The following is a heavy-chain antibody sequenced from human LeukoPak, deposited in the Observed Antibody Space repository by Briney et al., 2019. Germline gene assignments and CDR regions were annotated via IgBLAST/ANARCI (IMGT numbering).Heavy chain of an antibody. CDR1: GFTFSAYT. J-gene: IGHJ4*02. Sequence: DPGGSLRLSCAASGFTFSAYTMNWVRQAPGKGLEWVSSISSSSSYIYYADSVKGRFTISRDNAKNSLYLQMNSLRAEDTAVYYCARGGYSSSWGRHFDYWGQGTLVTVSS. CDR3: ARGGYSSSWGRHFDY. CDR2: ISSSSSYI. D-gene: IGHD6-13*01. V-gene: IGHV3-21*04.